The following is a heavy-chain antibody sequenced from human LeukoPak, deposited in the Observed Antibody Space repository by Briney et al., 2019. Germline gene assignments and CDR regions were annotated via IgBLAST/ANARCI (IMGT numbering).Heavy chain of an antibody. V-gene: IGHV4-59*08. J-gene: IGHJ4*02. D-gene: IGHD1-26*01. CDR3: ARHRGFVGATLIDY. CDR2: IYYSGST. Sequence: SETLSLTCTVPGGSISSYYWSWIRQPPGKGLEWIGYIYYSGSTNYNPSLKSRVTISVDTSKNQFSLKLSSVTAADTAVYYCARHRGFVGATLIDYWGQGTLVTVSS. CDR1: GGSISSYY.